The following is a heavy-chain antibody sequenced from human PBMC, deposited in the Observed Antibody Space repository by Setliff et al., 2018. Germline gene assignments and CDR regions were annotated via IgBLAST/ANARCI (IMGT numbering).Heavy chain of an antibody. CDR3: ARDWSGYSVFDY. V-gene: IGHV1-69*10. CDR1: RYTFTKDF. Sequence: SVKVSCKASRYTFTKDFTQWVRQGPGQGLEWMGGIIPILGIANYAQKFQGRVTITADTSTSTVYMELSSLKSEDTAMYYCARDWSGYSVFDYWGQGSLVTVSS. CDR2: IIPILGIA. D-gene: IGHD3-3*01. J-gene: IGHJ4*02.